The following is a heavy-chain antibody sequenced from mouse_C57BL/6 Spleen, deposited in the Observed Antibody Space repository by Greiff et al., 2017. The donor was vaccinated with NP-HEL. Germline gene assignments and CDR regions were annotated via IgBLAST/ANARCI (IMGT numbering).Heavy chain of an antibody. J-gene: IGHJ2*01. CDR3: TRRSYLDY. CDR1: GYTFTDYE. CDR2: IDPETGGT. V-gene: IGHV1-15*01. Sequence: VQLQQSGAELVRPGASVTLSCKASGYTFTDYEMHWVKQTPVHGLEWIGAIDPETGGTDYNQKFKGKAILTADKSSSRDYMELRSLTSEDSAGYYCTRRSYLDYWGQGTTLTVSS.